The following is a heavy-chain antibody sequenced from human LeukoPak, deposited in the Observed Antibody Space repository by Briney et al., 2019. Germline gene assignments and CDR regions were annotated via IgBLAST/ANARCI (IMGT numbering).Heavy chain of an antibody. CDR2: IYSGGST. CDR3: ARGGSYLSAFDI. J-gene: IGHJ3*02. D-gene: IGHD1-26*01. V-gene: IGHV3-53*01. Sequence: GGSLRLSCAASGFTVSSNYMSWVRQAPGKGLEWVSIIYSGGSTFYGDSVKGRFTISRDNSKNTLYLQMNSLRAEDTAVYYCARGGSYLSAFDIWGQGTMVTVSS. CDR1: GFTVSSNY.